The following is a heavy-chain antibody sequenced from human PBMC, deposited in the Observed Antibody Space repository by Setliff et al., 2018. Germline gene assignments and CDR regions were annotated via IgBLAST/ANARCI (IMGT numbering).Heavy chain of an antibody. D-gene: IGHD3-3*01. V-gene: IGHV4-39*01. J-gene: IGHJ4*02. Sequence: PSETLSLTCTVPGGSISSISYYWGWIRQPPGKGLEWIGTVYDSGTTYYNPSLKSRVTIFVDTSKNQFSLKLSPVTAADTAVYYCARHWTYYDFWSGSGAFDYWGQGALVTVSS. CDR1: GGSISSISYY. CDR2: VYDSGTT. CDR3: ARHWTYYDFWSGSGAFDY.